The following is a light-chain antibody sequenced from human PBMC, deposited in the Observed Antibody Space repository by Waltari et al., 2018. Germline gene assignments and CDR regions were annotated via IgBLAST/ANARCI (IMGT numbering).Light chain of an antibody. J-gene: IGKJ2*01. Sequence: DLQMTQSPSSLSASVGDRVTTTCRASQSISSYLNWYQQKPGKAPKHLIYAASSLQSGVPSRFSGSGSGTDFTLTISSLQPEDFATYYCQQSYSTPLNTFGQGTKLEIK. CDR1: QSISSY. V-gene: IGKV1-39*01. CDR2: AAS. CDR3: QQSYSTPLNT.